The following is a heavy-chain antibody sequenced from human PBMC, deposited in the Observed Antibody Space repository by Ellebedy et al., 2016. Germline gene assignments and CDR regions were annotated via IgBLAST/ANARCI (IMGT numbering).Heavy chain of an antibody. CDR1: GGSTSSSSYY. Sequence: SETLSLTCTVSGGSTSSSSYYWGWIRQPPGKGLEWIGSMYYSGSTYYNPSLKSRVTISVDTSKNQFSLKLSSVTAADTAVYYCARDLVEADHALDVWGQGTTVTVSS. V-gene: IGHV4-39*01. D-gene: IGHD1-26*01. CDR2: MYYSGST. CDR3: ARDLVEADHALDV. J-gene: IGHJ6*02.